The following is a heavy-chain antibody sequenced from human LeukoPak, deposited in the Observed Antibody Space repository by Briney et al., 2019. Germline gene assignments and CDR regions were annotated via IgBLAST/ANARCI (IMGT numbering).Heavy chain of an antibody. V-gene: IGHV1-18*01. J-gene: IGHJ4*02. CDR1: GYTFTSYA. Sequence: ASVKVSCKASGYTFTSYAVGWVRQAPGQGLEWMGWISAYNGNTHYAQKVQGRVTMTTDTSASTAYMELRSLRSDDTAVYYCARYCGGDCYDFDYWGQGTLVTVSS. D-gene: IGHD2-21*02. CDR2: ISAYNGNT. CDR3: ARYCGGDCYDFDY.